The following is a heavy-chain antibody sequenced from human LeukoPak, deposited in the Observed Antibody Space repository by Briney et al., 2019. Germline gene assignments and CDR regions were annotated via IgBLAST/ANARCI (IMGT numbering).Heavy chain of an antibody. CDR2: IDPSAGST. D-gene: IGHD3-22*01. CDR1: GYTFTNYY. CDR3: ARAHYASSNIKVPFDV. V-gene: IGHV1-46*01. J-gene: IGHJ6*04. Sequence: ASVKVSCKASGYTFTNYYMHWVRQAPGQGLEWMGVIDPSAGSTTYAQKFQGRVTMTRDTATSTVYMEVSSLRSEDMAVYYCARAHYASSNIKVPFDVWGKGTTVTVSS.